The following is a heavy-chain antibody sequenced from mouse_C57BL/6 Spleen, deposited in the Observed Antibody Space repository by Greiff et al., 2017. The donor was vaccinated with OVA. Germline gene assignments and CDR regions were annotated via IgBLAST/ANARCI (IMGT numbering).Heavy chain of an antibody. CDR2: IDPSDSYT. CDR3: GRYDGYSYAMDY. J-gene: IGHJ4*01. V-gene: IGHV1-69*01. Sequence: QVQLKQPGAELVMPGASVKLSCKASGYTFTSYWMHWVKQRPGQGLEWIGEIDPSDSYTNYNQKFKGKSTLTVDKSSSTAYMQLSSLTSEDSAVYYCGRYDGYSYAMDYWGQGTSVTVSS. D-gene: IGHD2-3*01. CDR1: GYTFTSYW.